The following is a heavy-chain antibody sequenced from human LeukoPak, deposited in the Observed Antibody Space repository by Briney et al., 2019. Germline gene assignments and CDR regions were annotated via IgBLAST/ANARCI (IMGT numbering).Heavy chain of an antibody. CDR2: IRYDGSNK. V-gene: IGHV3-30*02. CDR1: GFTFSSYG. D-gene: IGHD3-10*01. J-gene: IGHJ4*02. CDR3: AKDMAPGTMVMGFDY. Sequence: PGGSLRLSCAASGFTFSSYGMHWVRQAPGKGLEWVACIRYDGSNKYYADSVKGRFTISRDNSKNTLYLQMNSLRAEDTAVYYCAKDMAPGTMVMGFDYWGQGTLVTVSS.